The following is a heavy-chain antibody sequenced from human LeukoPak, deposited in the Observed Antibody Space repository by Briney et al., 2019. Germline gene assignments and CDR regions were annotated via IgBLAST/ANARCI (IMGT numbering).Heavy chain of an antibody. J-gene: IGHJ6*04. CDR3: ARDASRWGQDV. Sequence: GGSLRLSCAASGFTVSSNYMSWVRQAPGKGLEWVSVIYSGGSTYYADSVKGRFTISRDNSKNTLYLQMNSLRAEDMAVYYCARDASRWGQDVWGKGTTVTISS. CDR1: GFTVSSNY. V-gene: IGHV3-66*01. CDR2: IYSGGST. D-gene: IGHD3-16*01.